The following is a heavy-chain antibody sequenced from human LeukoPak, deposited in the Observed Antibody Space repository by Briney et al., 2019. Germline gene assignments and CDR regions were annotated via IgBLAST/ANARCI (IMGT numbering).Heavy chain of an antibody. J-gene: IGHJ4*02. CDR1: GFTFSSYW. V-gene: IGHV3-74*01. CDR2: INSDGSGT. D-gene: IGHD2-15*01. Sequence: GGSLRLSCAASGFTFSSYWMHWVRQAPGKGLVWVSRINSDGSGTSYADSVKGRFTISRDNAKNTLYLQMNSLRAEDTAVYYCARDRCSGGSCYANDYWGQGTLVTVSS. CDR3: ARDRCSGGSCYANDY.